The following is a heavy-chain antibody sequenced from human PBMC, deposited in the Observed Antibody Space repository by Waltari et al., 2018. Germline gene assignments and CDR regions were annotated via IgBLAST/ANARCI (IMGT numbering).Heavy chain of an antibody. CDR3: VRARLSGHYTSAGYYYGMDV. D-gene: IGHD3-3*01. V-gene: IGHV3-64D*08. Sequence: EVQLVVSGGDLVQPGGSLRPSCSASGFTFSSYAMHWVRQAPGKGLEYVSGIRSDGDITGYADSVKGRFTVSRDNSKNTLYLQMSSLRPEDTAVYYCVRARLSGHYTSAGYYYGMDVWGQGTTVIVSS. CDR2: IRSDGDIT. J-gene: IGHJ6*02. CDR1: GFTFSSYA.